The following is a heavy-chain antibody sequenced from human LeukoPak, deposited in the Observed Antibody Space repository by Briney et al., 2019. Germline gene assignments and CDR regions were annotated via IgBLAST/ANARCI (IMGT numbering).Heavy chain of an antibody. CDR2: INHSGST. J-gene: IGHJ6*03. V-gene: IGHV4-34*01. Sequence: SETLSLTCAVYGGSFSGYYWSWIRQPPGKGLEWIGEINHSGSTNYNPSLKSRVTISVDTSKNQFSLKLSSVTAADTAVYYCARRTYYMDVWGKGTTVTISS. CDR3: ARRTYYMDV. CDR1: GGSFSGYY.